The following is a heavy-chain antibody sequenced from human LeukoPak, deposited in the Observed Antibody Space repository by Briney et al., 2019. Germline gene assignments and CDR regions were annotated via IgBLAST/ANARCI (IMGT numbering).Heavy chain of an antibody. V-gene: IGHV2-5*02. CDR2: IYWDDDK. Sequence: ESGPTLVNPTQTLTLTCTISGFPLSTSGVGVGWIRQPPGKALEWLALIYWDDDKRYSPSLKSRLTITRDTSKNQEVLSMTNMDPVDTATYYCAHYTTVVGGFDMWGQGTMVTVSS. D-gene: IGHD4-23*01. CDR1: GFPLSTSGVG. J-gene: IGHJ3*02. CDR3: AHYTTVVGGFDM.